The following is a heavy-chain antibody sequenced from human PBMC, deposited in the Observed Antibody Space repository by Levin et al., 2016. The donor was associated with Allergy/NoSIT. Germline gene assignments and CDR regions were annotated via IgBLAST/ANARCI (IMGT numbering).Heavy chain of an antibody. CDR2: INPNSGAT. J-gene: IGHJ5*02. D-gene: IGHD2/OR15-2a*01. CDR3: ARAPGKYCLDP. Sequence: ASVKVSCKASGYTFTAYYMHWVRQAPGQGLEWMGWINPNSGATDYAQKFQGRVTMTRDMSSNTAYMELSRLRSDDTALYYCARAPGKYCLDPWGQGTLVTVSS. V-gene: IGHV1-2*02. CDR1: GYTFTAYY.